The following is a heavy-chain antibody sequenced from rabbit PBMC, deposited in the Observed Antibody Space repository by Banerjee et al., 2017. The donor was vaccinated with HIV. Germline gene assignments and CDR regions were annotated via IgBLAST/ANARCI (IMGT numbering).Heavy chain of an antibody. CDR2: IYAGSSGST. Sequence: QSLEESGGDLVKPGASLTLTCKASGFTISSSYSMQWVRQAPGKGPEWIACIYAGSSGSTYYASWAKGRFTISKTSSTTVTLQMTSLTAADTATYFCARAYDGSTYYFNLWGPGTLVTVS. CDR1: GFTISSSYS. CDR3: ARAYDGSTYYFNL. J-gene: IGHJ4*01. V-gene: IGHV1S40*01. D-gene: IGHD4-2*01.